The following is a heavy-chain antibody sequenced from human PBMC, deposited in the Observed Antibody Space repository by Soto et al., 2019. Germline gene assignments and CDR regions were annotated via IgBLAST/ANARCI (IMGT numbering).Heavy chain of an antibody. Sequence: SATLSLTCSVSGDYITKNGYYWGWIRQPPGKGLQWIGNVYSTGSTFSHPSLASRVFISVDTSKNKFSLRLTSVTAADTAVYYCARSHYTYGLLIDYWGPGIMVPSP. J-gene: IGHJ4*02. V-gene: IGHV4-39*01. D-gene: IGHD2-8*01. CDR2: VYSTGST. CDR1: GDYITKNGYY. CDR3: ARSHYTYGLLIDY.